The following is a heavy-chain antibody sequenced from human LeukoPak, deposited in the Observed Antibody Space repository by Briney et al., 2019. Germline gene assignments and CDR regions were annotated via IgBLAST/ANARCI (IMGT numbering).Heavy chain of an antibody. V-gene: IGHV3-7*01. CDR3: ARDIVVVTALLDY. D-gene: IGHD2-21*02. Sequence: GSLRLSCAASGFTFSSYWMSWVRQAPGKGLEWVANIKQGGSEKYYVDSVKGRFTISRDNAKNSLYLQMNSLRAEDTAVYYCARDIVVVTALLDYWGQGALVTVSS. CDR1: GFTFSSYW. CDR2: IKQGGSEK. J-gene: IGHJ4*02.